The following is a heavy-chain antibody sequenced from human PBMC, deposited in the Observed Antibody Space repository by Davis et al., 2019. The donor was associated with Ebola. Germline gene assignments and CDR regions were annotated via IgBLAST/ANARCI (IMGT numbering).Heavy chain of an antibody. Sequence: MPSETLSLTCTVSGGSISSGGYYWSWIRQHPGKGLEWIGYIYYSGSTYYNPSLKSRVTISVDTSKNQFSLNLKSVTAADTAVYYCARGDSSSFLKWFDPWGKGSPVTVSP. CDR1: GGSISSGGYY. J-gene: IGHJ5*02. CDR3: ARGDSSSFLKWFDP. V-gene: IGHV4-31*03. CDR2: IYYSGST. D-gene: IGHD6-13*01.